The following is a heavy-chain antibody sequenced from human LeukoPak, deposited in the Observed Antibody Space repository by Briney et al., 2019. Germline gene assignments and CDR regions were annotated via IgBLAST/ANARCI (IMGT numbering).Heavy chain of an antibody. CDR1: GFTFSDFY. D-gene: IGHD2-15*01. CDR2: ISSGSSYT. Sequence: GGSLRLSCAVSGFTFSDFYMSWIRQAPGKGLEWVSYISSGSSYTNYADSVRGRFTIFRDNAKNSLYLQMDSLRAEDTAVYYCARRVGVALDSWGQGTLVTVSS. CDR3: ARRVGVALDS. J-gene: IGHJ4*02. V-gene: IGHV3-11*03.